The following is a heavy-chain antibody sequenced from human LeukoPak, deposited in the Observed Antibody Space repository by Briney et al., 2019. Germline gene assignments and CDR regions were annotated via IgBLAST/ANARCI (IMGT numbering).Heavy chain of an antibody. J-gene: IGHJ4*02. Sequence: GGSLRLSCAASGFTFSSYSMNWVRQAPGKGLEWVSSISSSSSYIYYADSVKGRFTISRDNAKNSLYLQMNSLRAEDTAVYYCARVSKRGIFGVVIREKYYFDYWGQGTLVTVSS. CDR1: GFTFSSYS. CDR3: ARVSKRGIFGVVIREKYYFDY. CDR2: ISSSSSYI. V-gene: IGHV3-21*01. D-gene: IGHD3-3*01.